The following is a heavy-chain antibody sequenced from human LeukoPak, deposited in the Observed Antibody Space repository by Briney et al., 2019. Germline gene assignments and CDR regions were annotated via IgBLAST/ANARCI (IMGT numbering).Heavy chain of an antibody. V-gene: IGHV3-23*01. Sequence: GGSLRLSCAASGFTFSSYAMSWVRQAPGKGLEWVSAISGSGGSTYYADSVKGRFTISRDNSKNTLYPQMNSLRAEDTAVYYCAKDNYGDYIYYYYGMDVWGQGTTVTVSS. CDR1: GFTFSSYA. J-gene: IGHJ6*02. CDR3: AKDNYGDYIYYYYGMDV. D-gene: IGHD4-17*01. CDR2: ISGSGGST.